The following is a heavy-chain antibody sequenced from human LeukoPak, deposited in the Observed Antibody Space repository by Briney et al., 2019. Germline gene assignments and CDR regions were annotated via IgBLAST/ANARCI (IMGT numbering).Heavy chain of an antibody. D-gene: IGHD5-18*01. V-gene: IGHV3-30*04. Sequence: GGSLRLSCAASGFTFSSYAMHWVRQAPGKGLEWVAVISYDGSNKYYADSVKGRFTISRDNSKNTLYLQMNSLRAEDTAVYYCARDLSKGYSYPVYYFDYWGQGTLVTVSS. CDR1: GFTFSSYA. CDR2: ISYDGSNK. J-gene: IGHJ4*02. CDR3: ARDLSKGYSYPVYYFDY.